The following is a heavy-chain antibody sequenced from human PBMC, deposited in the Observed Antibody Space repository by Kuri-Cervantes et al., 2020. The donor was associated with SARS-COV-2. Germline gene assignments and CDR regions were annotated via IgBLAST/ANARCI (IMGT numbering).Heavy chain of an antibody. Sequence: GESLKISCAASGFTFSSYWMSWVRQAPGKGLEWVANIKQDGSEKYYVDSVKGRSTISRDNAKNSLYLQMNSLRAEDTAVYYCARVRSWDEYFDYWGQGTLVTVSS. V-gene: IGHV3-7*01. CDR1: GFTFSSYW. CDR3: ARVRSWDEYFDY. J-gene: IGHJ4*02. CDR2: IKQDGSEK. D-gene: IGHD6-13*01.